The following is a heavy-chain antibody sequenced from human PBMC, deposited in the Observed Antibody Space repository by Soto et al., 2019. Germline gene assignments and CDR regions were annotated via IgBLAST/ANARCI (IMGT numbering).Heavy chain of an antibody. Sequence: GGSLRLSCAASGFTFSSYGMHWVRQAPGKGLEWVAVISYDGSNKYYADSVKGRFTISRDNSKNTLYLQMNSLRAEDTAVYYCEKDLARWTYLSRFDYWGQGTLVTVSS. J-gene: IGHJ4*02. CDR3: EKDLARWTYLSRFDY. CDR1: GFTFSSYG. V-gene: IGHV3-30*18. D-gene: IGHD1-7*01. CDR2: ISYDGSNK.